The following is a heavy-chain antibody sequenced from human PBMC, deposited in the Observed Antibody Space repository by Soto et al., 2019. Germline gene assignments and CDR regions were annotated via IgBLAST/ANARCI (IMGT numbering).Heavy chain of an antibody. CDR2: INPNGGST. Sequence: QVQVVQYGAEVKKPGASVKVSCKTSGYTFINDHVDWVRQAPGQGLEWMGAINPNGGSTTYAQHLQGRITMTSDASTSTVYMDLSSLRSDDTAVYYCALPKNTLGWYNFWGQGSLVTVS. D-gene: IGHD6-19*01. CDR1: GYTFINDH. J-gene: IGHJ4*02. CDR3: ALPKNTLGWYNF. V-gene: IGHV1-46*01.